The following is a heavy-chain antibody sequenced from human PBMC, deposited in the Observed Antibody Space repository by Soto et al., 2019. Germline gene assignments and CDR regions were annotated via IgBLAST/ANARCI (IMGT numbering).Heavy chain of an antibody. CDR3: ARVGSENPRIVVVTAIPIPYSRYYYYYYGMDV. CDR1: RYTFTSYA. V-gene: IGHV1-18*01. J-gene: IGHJ6*02. D-gene: IGHD2-21*02. CDR2: ISAYNGNT. Sequence: GASVKVSCKASRYTFTSYAISWVRQAPGQGLEWMGWISAYNGNTNYAQKLQGRVTMTTDTSTSTAYMELRSLRSDDTAVYYCARVGSENPRIVVVTAIPIPYSRYYYYYYGMDVWGQGTTVTVSS.